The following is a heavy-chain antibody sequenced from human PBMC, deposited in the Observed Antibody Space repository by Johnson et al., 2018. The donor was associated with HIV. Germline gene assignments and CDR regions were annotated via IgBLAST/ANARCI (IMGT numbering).Heavy chain of an antibody. CDR2: INWNGGST. CDR1: GFTFDDYG. J-gene: IGHJ3*02. Sequence: VQLVESGGGVVRPGGSLRLSCAASGFTFDDYGMSGVRQAPGKGLEWVSGINWNGGSTGYADSVKGRFTISRDTAKNSLYLQMNSLRAEDTALYYCARALRVVVVAATFDAFDIWGQGTMVTVSS. V-gene: IGHV3-20*04. CDR3: ARALRVVVVAATFDAFDI. D-gene: IGHD2-15*01.